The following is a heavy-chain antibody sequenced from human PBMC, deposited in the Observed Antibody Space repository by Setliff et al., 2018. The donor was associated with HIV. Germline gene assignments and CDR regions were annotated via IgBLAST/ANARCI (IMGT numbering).Heavy chain of an antibody. CDR1: DSGTYY. CDR2: VSSRGDT. CDR3: ARAAAGSTGPFDL. D-gene: IGHD2-2*01. Sequence: PSETLSLTCTVSDSGTYYWSWIRQPAGKGLEWIGRVSSRGDTNYNPSLKSRVTMSVDTSKNQFSLKLTSVTASDTAVYYCARAAAGSTGPFDLWGQGSPVTVSS. V-gene: IGHV4-4*07. J-gene: IGHJ4*02.